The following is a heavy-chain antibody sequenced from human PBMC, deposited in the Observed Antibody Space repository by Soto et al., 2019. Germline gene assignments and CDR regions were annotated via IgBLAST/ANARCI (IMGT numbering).Heavy chain of an antibody. D-gene: IGHD3-3*01. Sequence: SETLSLTCAVYGGSVNGYYWNWIRQPPGKGLEWIGEINHTGGTHYNPSLKSRVTMSVDTSKNQFSLSLSSVTAAETAIYYCATRITVFGLLIPPFDPWGQGTQVTVSS. CDR3: ATRITVFGLLIPPFDP. V-gene: IGHV4-34*01. CDR1: GGSVNGYY. J-gene: IGHJ5*02. CDR2: INHTGGT.